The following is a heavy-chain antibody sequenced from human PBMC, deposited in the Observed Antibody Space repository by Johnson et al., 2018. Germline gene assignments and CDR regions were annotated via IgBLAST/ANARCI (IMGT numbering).Heavy chain of an antibody. D-gene: IGHD2-8*01. CDR2: ISWNSGSL. CDR1: GFTFADYA. Sequence: VQLVQSGGGLVQXGRSXRLXCAASGFTFADYAMHWVRHAPGKGLEWVSGISWNSGSLGHADSVKGRFTISRDHAKNSLDLQMNSLRAEETAGYYCARDPSVGLGVFQHWGQGTLVTVSS. V-gene: IGHV3-9*01. CDR3: ARDPSVGLGVFQH. J-gene: IGHJ1*01.